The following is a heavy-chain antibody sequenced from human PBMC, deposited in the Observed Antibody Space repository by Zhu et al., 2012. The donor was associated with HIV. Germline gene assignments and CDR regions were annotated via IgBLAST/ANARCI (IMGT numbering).Heavy chain of an antibody. CDR2: INHSGSP. CDR1: GGSFSNYY. D-gene: IGHD4-17*01. CDR3: ARGPXTVTNRYDF. J-gene: IGHJ4*02. V-gene: IGHV4-34*01. Sequence: QVQLQQWGAGLLKPSETLSLTCAVYGGSFSNYYWTWIRQAPGKGLEWIGEINHSGSPNYNPSLKSRVTISVDTSKNQFSLKVSSVTAADTAVYYCARGPXTVTNRYDFWGQGTPGPPSPQ.